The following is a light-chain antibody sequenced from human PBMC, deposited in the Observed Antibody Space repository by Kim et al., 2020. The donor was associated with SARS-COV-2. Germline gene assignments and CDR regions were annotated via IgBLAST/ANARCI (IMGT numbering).Light chain of an antibody. V-gene: IGLV4-69*01. CDR1: SGNSSYA. CDR3: QTWGTGIRV. CDR2: LNSDGSH. Sequence: ASVKLTCTLSSGNSSYAIAGHQQQPEKGPRYLMKLNSDGSHSKGDGIPDRYSGSSSGAERYLTISSLQSEDEADYYCQTWGTGIRVFGTGTKVTVL. J-gene: IGLJ1*01.